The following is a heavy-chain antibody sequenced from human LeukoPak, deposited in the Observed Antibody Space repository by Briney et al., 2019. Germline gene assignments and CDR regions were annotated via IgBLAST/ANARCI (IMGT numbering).Heavy chain of an antibody. CDR3: AREWLIVVTGTGHLDY. D-gene: IGHD6-19*01. CDR2: IIPNTGGT. V-gene: IGHV1-2*02. CDR1: GYSFSGFY. Sequence: ASVKVSCKASGYSFSGFYTHWVRQAPGQGLEWMGWIIPNTGGTNYAQKFQGRVTMTRDTTISTAYMELSSLRSDDTAVYYCAREWLIVVTGTGHLDYWGQGTLVTVSS. J-gene: IGHJ4*02.